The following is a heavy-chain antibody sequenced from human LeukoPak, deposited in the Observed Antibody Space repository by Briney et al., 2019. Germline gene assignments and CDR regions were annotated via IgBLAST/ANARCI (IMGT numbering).Heavy chain of an antibody. CDR3: ARMVCYYDIVRGYYPPLYYFDY. D-gene: IGHD3-9*01. J-gene: IGHJ4*02. CDR2: ISAYNGNT. Sequence: ASVKVSCKASGYTFTSYGISWVRQAPGQGLEWMGWISAYNGNTNYAQKLQGRVTMTTDTSTCTAYMELRSLRSDDTAVYYCARMVCYYDIVRGYYPPLYYFDYWGQGTLVTVSS. CDR1: GYTFTSYG. V-gene: IGHV1-18*01.